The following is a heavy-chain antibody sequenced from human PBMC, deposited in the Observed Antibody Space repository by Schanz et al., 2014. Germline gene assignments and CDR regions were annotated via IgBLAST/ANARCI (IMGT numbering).Heavy chain of an antibody. D-gene: IGHD3-9*01. V-gene: IGHV3-23*04. CDR2: ISGSGGST. CDR1: GFTFRNYG. CDR3: AKHVRSLTGNDY. Sequence: EVQLVESGGGLVRPGGSLRLSCAASGFTFRNYGMSWVRQAPGQGLEWVSAISGSGGSTYYADSVKGRFTISRDNSKNTLYLQVNSLRAEDTAVYYCAKHVRSLTGNDYWGQGTLVTVSS. J-gene: IGHJ4*02.